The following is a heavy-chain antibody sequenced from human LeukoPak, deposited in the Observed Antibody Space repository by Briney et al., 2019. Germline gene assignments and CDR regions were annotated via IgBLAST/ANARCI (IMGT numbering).Heavy chain of an antibody. D-gene: IGHD4/OR15-4a*01. J-gene: IGHJ3*02. CDR1: GFTFSSYE. V-gene: IGHV3-21*01. CDR2: ISSSSSYI. CDR3: ARDANTGDAFDI. Sequence: GGSLRLSCAASGFTFSSYEMDWVRQAPGKGLEWVSSISSSSSYIYYADSVMGRFTISRDNAKNSLYLQMNSLRPEDTAVYYCARDANTGDAFDIWGQGTMVTVSS.